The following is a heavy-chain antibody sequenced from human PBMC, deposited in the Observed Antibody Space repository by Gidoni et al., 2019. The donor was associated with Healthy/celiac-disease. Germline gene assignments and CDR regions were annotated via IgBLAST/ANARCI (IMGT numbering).Heavy chain of an antibody. Sequence: EVQLLESGGGLVQPGGSLRLSCAASGFTFSSYAMSWVRQAPGKGLEWVSAISGSGGSTYYADSVKGRFTISRDNSKNTLYLQMNSLRAEDTAVYYCASPETGTTWAFDYWGQGTLVTVSS. CDR2: ISGSGGST. V-gene: IGHV3-23*01. J-gene: IGHJ4*02. D-gene: IGHD1-7*01. CDR1: GFTFSSYA. CDR3: ASPETGTTWAFDY.